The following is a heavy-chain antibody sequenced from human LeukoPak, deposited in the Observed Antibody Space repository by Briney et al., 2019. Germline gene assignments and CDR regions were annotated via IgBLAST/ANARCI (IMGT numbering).Heavy chain of an antibody. D-gene: IGHD3-22*01. CDR2: IWYDGSNK. CDR3: ARDRLITMIVALEDDGFDI. CDR1: GFTFSSYG. V-gene: IGHV3-33*01. Sequence: PGGSLRLSCAASGFTFSSYGMHWVRQAPGKGLEWVAVIWYDGSNKYYADSVKGRFTISRDNSKNTLYLQMNSLRAEETAVYYCARDRLITMIVALEDDGFDIWGQGTMVTVSS. J-gene: IGHJ3*02.